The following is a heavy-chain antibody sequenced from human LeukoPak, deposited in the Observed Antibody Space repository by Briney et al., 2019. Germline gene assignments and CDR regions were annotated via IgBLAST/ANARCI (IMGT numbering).Heavy chain of an antibody. D-gene: IGHD1-1*01. J-gene: IGHJ6*03. CDR3: ARERLSYYYYYMDV. CDR1: GYTFTSYG. Sequence: GASMKVSCKASGYTFTSYGISWVRQAPGQGLEWMGWISAYNGNTNYAQKLQGRVTMTTDTSTSTAYMELRSLRSDDTAVYYCARERLSYYYYYMDVWGKGTTVTVSS. V-gene: IGHV1-18*01. CDR2: ISAYNGNT.